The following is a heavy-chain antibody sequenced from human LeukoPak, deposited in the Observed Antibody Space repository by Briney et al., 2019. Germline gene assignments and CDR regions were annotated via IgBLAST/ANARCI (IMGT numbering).Heavy chain of an antibody. CDR1: GGSISGVSYF. V-gene: IGHV4-31*03. CDR2: ICNSGST. J-gene: IGHJ6*03. Sequence: SETLSLTCTVSGGSISGVSYFWSWIRQHPGKGLEWIGFICNSGSTDYNPSLKTRATISVDMSNSQFSLKLRSVTAADTAVYYCARDEAGARFGAYYMDVWGKGTTVTVSS. CDR3: ARDEAGARFGAYYMDV. D-gene: IGHD3-10*01.